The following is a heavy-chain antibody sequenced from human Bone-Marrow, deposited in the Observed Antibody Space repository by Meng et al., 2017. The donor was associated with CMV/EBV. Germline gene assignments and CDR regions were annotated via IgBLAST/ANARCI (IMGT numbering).Heavy chain of an antibody. V-gene: IGHV3-21*01. CDR1: GLTLSSYS. D-gene: IGHD6-13*01. CDR3: ARGGYSSSWYEVVEQYYFDY. Sequence: GGSLRLSCVASGLTLSSYSMNWVRQAPGKGLEWVSSISSRSSYIYYADSVKGRFTISRDNAKNSLYLQMNSLRAEDTAVYYCARGGYSSSWYEVVEQYYFDYWGQGTLVTVSS. J-gene: IGHJ4*02. CDR2: ISSRSSYI.